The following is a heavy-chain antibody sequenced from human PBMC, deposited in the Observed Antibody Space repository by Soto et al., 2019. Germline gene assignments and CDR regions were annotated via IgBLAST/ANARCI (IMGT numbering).Heavy chain of an antibody. J-gene: IGHJ4*02. D-gene: IGHD6-13*01. CDR1: GFTFSSYA. CDR2: ISGSGGST. V-gene: IGHV3-23*01. Sequence: EVQLLESEGGLVQPGGSLRLSCAASGFTFSSYAMSWVRQAPGEGLEWVSAISGSGGSTYYADSVKGRFTISRDNSKNTLYLQMNSLRAEDTAVYYCATRLSSSWYNYWGQGTLVTVSS. CDR3: ATRLSSSWYNY.